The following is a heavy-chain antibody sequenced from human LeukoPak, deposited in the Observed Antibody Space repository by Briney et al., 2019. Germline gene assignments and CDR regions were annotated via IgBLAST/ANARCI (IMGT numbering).Heavy chain of an antibody. Sequence: GSLSLSCAASGFTFSNAWMSWVRQAPGKGLEWVGRIKSKTDGGTTDYAAPVKGRFTISRDDSKNTLYLQMNSLKTEDTAVYYCTTSLGVWFGEPWGQGTLVTVSS. CDR3: TTSLGVWFGEP. V-gene: IGHV3-15*01. CDR2: IKSKTDGGTT. J-gene: IGHJ5*02. CDR1: GFTFSNAW. D-gene: IGHD3-10*01.